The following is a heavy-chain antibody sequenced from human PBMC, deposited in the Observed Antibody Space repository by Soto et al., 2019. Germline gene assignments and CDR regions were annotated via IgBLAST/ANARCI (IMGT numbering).Heavy chain of an antibody. Sequence: PSETLSLTCTVSGGSISSYYWSWIRQPPGKGLEWIGYIYYSGSTNYNPSLKSRVTISVDTSKNQFSLKLSSVTAADTAVYYCARTGIAAADLTHWGQGTLVTVSS. J-gene: IGHJ4*02. CDR3: ARTGIAAADLTH. D-gene: IGHD6-13*01. CDR1: GGSISSYY. V-gene: IGHV4-59*08. CDR2: IYYSGST.